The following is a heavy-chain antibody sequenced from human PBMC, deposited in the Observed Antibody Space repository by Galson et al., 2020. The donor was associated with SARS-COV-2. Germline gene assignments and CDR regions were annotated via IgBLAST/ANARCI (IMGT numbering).Heavy chain of an antibody. CDR1: RYTLTELS. Sequence: ASVKVSCKGSRYTLTELSMHWVRQAPGKGLEWMGGFDLADGETIYAQKFQGSVTMTEDTSTDTAHMELSSLRSEDTAVYYCATHYAYYYDSSGYYRFDYWCQGTLVTVSS. D-gene: IGHD3-22*01. V-gene: IGHV1-24*01. CDR2: FDLADGET. J-gene: IGHJ4*02. CDR3: ATHYAYYYDSSGYYRFDY.